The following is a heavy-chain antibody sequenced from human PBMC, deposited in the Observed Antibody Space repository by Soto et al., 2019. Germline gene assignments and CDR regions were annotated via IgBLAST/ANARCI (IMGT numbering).Heavy chain of an antibody. D-gene: IGHD2-15*01. Sequence: GASVKVSCKASGYTFTSYGISWVRQAPGQGLERTGWISAYNGNTNYAQMLQGRVTMTTDTSTSTAYMELRSLRSDDTAVYYCALGYCSGGSCGEPFDYWGQGTLVTVSS. CDR1: GYTFTSYG. CDR2: ISAYNGNT. V-gene: IGHV1-18*01. CDR3: ALGYCSGGSCGEPFDY. J-gene: IGHJ4*02.